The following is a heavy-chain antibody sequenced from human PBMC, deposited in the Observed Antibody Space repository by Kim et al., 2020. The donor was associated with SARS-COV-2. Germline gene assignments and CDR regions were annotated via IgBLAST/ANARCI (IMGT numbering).Heavy chain of an antibody. D-gene: IGHD5-18*01. CDR1: GGSFSGYY. CDR3: VILMLTPDIAMVGDDAFDI. V-gene: IGHV4-34*01. Sequence: SETLSLTCAVYGGSFSGYYWSWIRQPPGKGLEWIGEINHSGSTNYNPSLKSRVTISVDTXKNQFXLKLSSVTAADTAVYYCVILMLTPDIAMVGDDAFDIWGQGKMVTVSS. J-gene: IGHJ3*02. CDR2: INHSGST.